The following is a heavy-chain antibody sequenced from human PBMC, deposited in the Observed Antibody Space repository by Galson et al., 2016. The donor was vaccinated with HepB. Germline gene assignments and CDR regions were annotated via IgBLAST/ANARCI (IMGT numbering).Heavy chain of an antibody. J-gene: IGHJ2*01. V-gene: IGHV3-23*01. CDR3: AKGTRSSLVGTNAYFYL. CDR1: GFNFSSYA. D-gene: IGHD1-7*01. Sequence: SLRLSCAASGFNFSSYAMSWVRQAPGKGLEWVSPISGTGGTTYYADSVKGRFTISRDNSNNTLFLQMNSLRAEDTAVYYCAKGTRSSLVGTNAYFYLWGRGTLVTVSS. CDR2: ISGTGGTT.